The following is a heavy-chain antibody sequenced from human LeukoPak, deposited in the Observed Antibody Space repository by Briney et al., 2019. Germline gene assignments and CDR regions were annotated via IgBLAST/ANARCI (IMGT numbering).Heavy chain of an antibody. CDR3: ARPQGYCSGGSCYSRWFDP. CDR1: GGSISSGGYY. D-gene: IGHD2-15*01. V-gene: IGHV4-39*07. CDR2: INHSGST. Sequence: PSETLSLTCTVSGGSISSGGYYWSWIRQPPGKGLEWIGEINHSGSTNYNPSLKSRVTISVDTSKNQFSLKLSSVTAADTAVYYCARPQGYCSGGSCYSRWFDPWGQGTLVTVSS. J-gene: IGHJ5*02.